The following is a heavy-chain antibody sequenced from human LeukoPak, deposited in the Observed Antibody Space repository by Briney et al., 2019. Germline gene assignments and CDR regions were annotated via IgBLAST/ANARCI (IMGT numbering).Heavy chain of an antibody. V-gene: IGHV3-23*01. CDR1: GFTFSTYA. J-gene: IGHJ3*02. D-gene: IGHD3-10*01. CDR2: ISASGGSK. Sequence: GGSLRLSCAASGFTFSTYAMSWIRQAPGKGLEWVSTISASGGSKFYADSVEGRFTISRDDSKNTVYLQMNSLRAEDTAEYYCAKDEGTDEVEAVAFDIWGQGTMVTVSS. CDR3: AKDEGTDEVEAVAFDI.